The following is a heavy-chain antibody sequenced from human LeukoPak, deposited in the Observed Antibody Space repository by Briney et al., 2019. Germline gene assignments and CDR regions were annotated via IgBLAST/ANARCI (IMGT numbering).Heavy chain of an antibody. Sequence: GGSLRLSCAASGFTFSSYAMSWVRQAPGKGLEWVSAISGSGGSTYYADSEKGRFTISRDNSKNTLYLQMNSRRAEDTAVYYCAKDGVRDYSNSAYYFDYWGQGTLVTVSS. CDR2: ISGSGGST. D-gene: IGHD4-11*01. CDR1: GFTFSSYA. V-gene: IGHV3-23*01. J-gene: IGHJ4*02. CDR3: AKDGVRDYSNSAYYFDY.